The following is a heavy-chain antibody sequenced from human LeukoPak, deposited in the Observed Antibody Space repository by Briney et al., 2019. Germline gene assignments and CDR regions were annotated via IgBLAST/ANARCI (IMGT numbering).Heavy chain of an antibody. CDR1: GFTFSHYW. CDR2: IKQDGSEK. D-gene: IGHD2-21*02. Sequence: TGGSLRLSCAASGFTFSHYWMSWVRQAPGKGLEWVANIKQDGSEKDYVDSVKGRFSISRDNTKNSLYLQMNSLRVEDTAVCYCARVGKAYCGGDCYSYYFDYWGQGTLVTVSS. CDR3: ARVGKAYCGGDCYSYYFDY. V-gene: IGHV3-7*01. J-gene: IGHJ4*02.